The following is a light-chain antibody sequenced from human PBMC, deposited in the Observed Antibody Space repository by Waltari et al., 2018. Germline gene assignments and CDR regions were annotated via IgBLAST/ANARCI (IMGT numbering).Light chain of an antibody. V-gene: IGKV3-11*01. Sequence: EIVLTQSPATLSLSPGDRATLSCRASESIASPLVWYQQKPGQPPRILIYDTSNSAAGIPARLSGSGSGTDFSLTISSLEPEDFVFYYCQQRSHWPMYTFGQGTKLEIK. CDR2: DTS. CDR3: QQRSHWPMYT. J-gene: IGKJ2*01. CDR1: ESIASP.